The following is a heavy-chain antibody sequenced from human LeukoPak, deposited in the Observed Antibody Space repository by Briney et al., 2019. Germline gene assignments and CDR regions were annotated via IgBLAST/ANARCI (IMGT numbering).Heavy chain of an antibody. CDR3: AKDLMGTHGYGMDV. CDR2: TSWNSGSI. D-gene: IGHD1-1*01. V-gene: IGHV3-9*01. CDR1: GFTFDDYA. Sequence: GGSLRLSCAASGFTFDDYAMHWVRQAPGKGLEWVSGTSWNSGSIGYADSVKGRFTISRDNAKNSLYLQMNSLRAEDTALYYCAKDLMGTHGYGMDVWGQGTTVTVSS. J-gene: IGHJ6*02.